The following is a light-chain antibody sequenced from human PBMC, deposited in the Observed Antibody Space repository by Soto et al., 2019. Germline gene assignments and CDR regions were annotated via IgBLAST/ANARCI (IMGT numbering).Light chain of an antibody. V-gene: IGLV2-14*01. CDR3: SSYTSSSTLYV. J-gene: IGLJ1*01. Sequence: QSVLTQPPSASGSPGQSVTISCTGTTSDIGAYNYVSWYQQRLGKAPKLIIYEVNNRPSGVSHRFSGSKSGNTASLTISGLQAEDEADYYCSSYTSSSTLYVFGTGTKVTVL. CDR2: EVN. CDR1: TSDIGAYNY.